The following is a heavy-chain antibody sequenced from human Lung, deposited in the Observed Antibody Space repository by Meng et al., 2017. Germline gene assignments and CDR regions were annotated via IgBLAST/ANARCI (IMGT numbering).Heavy chain of an antibody. V-gene: IGHV4-34*01. CDR1: CGSLSDYC. CDR3: ARGPTTMAHDFDY. Sequence: HDWGPGVLRPSETLALPCFGSCGSLSDYCWTWIRQPPGKVLEWIGEINHSGSTNYNPSLASRATISVDTSQNNLSLKLSSVTAADSAVYYCARGPTTMAHDFDYWGQGTLVTVSS. D-gene: IGHD4-11*01. CDR2: INHSGST. J-gene: IGHJ4*02.